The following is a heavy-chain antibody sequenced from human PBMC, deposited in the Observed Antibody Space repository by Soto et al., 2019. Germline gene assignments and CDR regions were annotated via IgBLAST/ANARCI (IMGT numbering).Heavy chain of an antibody. J-gene: IGHJ3*02. Sequence: PWGSLRLSCAASGFTFSSYGMHWVRQAPGKGLEWVAVIWYDGSNKYYADSVKGRFTISRDNSKNTLYLQMNSLRAEDTAVYYCARGEMATITPAAFDIWGQGTMVTVSS. CDR2: IWYDGSNK. CDR1: GFTFSSYG. D-gene: IGHD5-12*01. CDR3: ARGEMATITPAAFDI. V-gene: IGHV3-33*01.